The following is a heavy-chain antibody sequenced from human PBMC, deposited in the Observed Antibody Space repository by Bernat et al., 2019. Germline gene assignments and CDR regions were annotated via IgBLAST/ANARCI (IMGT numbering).Heavy chain of an antibody. CDR2: IYSGGST. J-gene: IGHJ6*02. CDR1: GFTVSSNY. D-gene: IGHD5-24*01. V-gene: IGHV3-66*01. CDR3: ARDERDGYSYGMDV. Sequence: EVQLVESGGDLVQPGGSLRLSCAASGFTVSSNYMSWVRQAPGKGLEWVSVIYSGGSTYYADSVKGRFTISRDNSKNTLYLQMNSLRAEDTAVYYCARDERDGYSYGMDVWGQGTTVTVSS.